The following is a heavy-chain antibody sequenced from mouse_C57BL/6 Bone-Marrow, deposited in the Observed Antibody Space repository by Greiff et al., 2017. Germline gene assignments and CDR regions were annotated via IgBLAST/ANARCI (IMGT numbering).Heavy chain of an antibody. J-gene: IGHJ4*01. D-gene: IGHD2-4*01. Sequence: EVKLVESGGGLVQPGGSLKLSCAASGFTFSDYYMYWVRQTPEKRLEWVAYISNGGGSTYYPDTVKGRVTISRDNAKNTLYLQMSRLKSEDTAMYYCARHGLRRYYYAMDYWGQGTSVTVSS. V-gene: IGHV5-12*01. CDR2: ISNGGGST. CDR3: ARHGLRRYYYAMDY. CDR1: GFTFSDYY.